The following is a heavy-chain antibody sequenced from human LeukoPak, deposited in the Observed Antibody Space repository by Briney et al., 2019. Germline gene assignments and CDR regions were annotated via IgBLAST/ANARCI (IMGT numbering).Heavy chain of an antibody. CDR3: ARGDLRYFDWLPSIYYFDY. Sequence: GESLKISCAASGFTFDDYGMSWVRQAPGKGLEWVSGINWNGGSTGYADSVKGRFTISRDNAKNSLYLQMNSLRAEDTALYHCARGDLRYFDWLPSIYYFDYWGQGTLVTVSS. J-gene: IGHJ4*02. CDR2: INWNGGST. D-gene: IGHD3-9*01. CDR1: GFTFDDYG. V-gene: IGHV3-20*01.